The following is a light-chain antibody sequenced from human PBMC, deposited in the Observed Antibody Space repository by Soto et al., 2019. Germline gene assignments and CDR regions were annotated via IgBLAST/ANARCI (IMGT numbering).Light chain of an antibody. J-gene: IGKJ4*01. CDR2: DAS. V-gene: IGKV3-20*01. CDR3: QQFSSYPLT. Sequence: ERVMKQYLAPLSVSPGERATLSCRASQSVSSNLAWYQQKPGQAPRLLIYDASSRATGIPDRFSGGGSGTDFTLTISRLEPEDFAVYYCQQFSSYPLTFGGGTKVDIK. CDR1: QSVSSN.